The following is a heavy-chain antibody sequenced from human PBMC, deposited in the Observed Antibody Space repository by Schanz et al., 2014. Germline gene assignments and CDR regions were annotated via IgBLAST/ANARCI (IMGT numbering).Heavy chain of an antibody. CDR2: ISDDGSRR. D-gene: IGHD2-15*01. J-gene: IGHJ4*02. CDR3: ARDLAGGGNDV. V-gene: IGHV3-30*04. Sequence: QVELXXSGGGVVQPGRSLRLSCAASGFIFSYYTIHWVRQAPGKGLEWVAVISDDGSRRHYADFVTGRFTISRDNSKDTVYLQMNSLRAEDTAVYYCARDLAGGGNDVWGQGTLVTVSS. CDR1: GFIFSYYT.